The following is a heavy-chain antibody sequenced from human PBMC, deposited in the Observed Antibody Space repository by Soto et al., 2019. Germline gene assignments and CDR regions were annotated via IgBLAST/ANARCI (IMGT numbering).Heavy chain of an antibody. V-gene: IGHV1-8*01. J-gene: IGHJ4*02. Sequence: QVQLVQSGAEVREPGASVKVSCKASGYSFTSLDINWVRQTTGQGLEWMGWMQPSSGRTGYAQKFQGRVTMTRDTSKNQVVLTMTNMDPVDTATYYCAHRPSGWYLFDYWGQGTLVTVSS. CDR3: AHRPSGWYLFDY. CDR1: GYSFTSLD. D-gene: IGHD6-19*01. CDR2: MQPSSGRT.